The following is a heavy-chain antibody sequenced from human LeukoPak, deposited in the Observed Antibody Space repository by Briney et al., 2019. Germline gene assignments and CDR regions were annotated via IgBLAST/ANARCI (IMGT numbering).Heavy chain of an antibody. V-gene: IGHV4-59*01. D-gene: IGHD2-2*01. CDR1: GDSISSNF. J-gene: IGHJ4*02. CDR3: ARKEGTN. CDR2: IYYSGNT. Sequence: SETLSLTCTVSGDSISSNFWSWIRQPPGKGLEWIGYIYYSGNTNYNPSLRGRVTISIDTSKNQFSLKLNSVTAADTAVYYCARKEGTNWGQGTLVTVSS.